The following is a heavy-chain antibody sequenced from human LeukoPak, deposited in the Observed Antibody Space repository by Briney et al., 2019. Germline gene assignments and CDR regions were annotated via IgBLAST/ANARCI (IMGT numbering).Heavy chain of an antibody. CDR1: RFTFSNYA. V-gene: IGHV3-30-3*01. CDR3: ARGPTSAVDY. Sequence: PGRSLRLSCAASRFTFSNYAMHWVRQAPGKGLEWVAFISYDGTNQYYADSVKGRFTISRDNSKNTLYLQMNSLRAEDTAVYYCARGPTSAVDYWGQGTLVTVSS. CDR2: ISYDGTNQ. J-gene: IGHJ4*02.